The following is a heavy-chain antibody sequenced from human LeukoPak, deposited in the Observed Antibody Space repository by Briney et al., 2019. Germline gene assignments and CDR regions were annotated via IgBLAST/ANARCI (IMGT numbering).Heavy chain of an antibody. D-gene: IGHD1-26*01. CDR3: ARVGADLAFDI. J-gene: IGHJ3*02. CDR1: GFIFSDYY. V-gene: IGHV3-11*04. CDR2: ISSSGSFI. Sequence: GGSLRLSCTASGFIFSDYYMSWIRQAPGKGLEWVSYISSSGSFIYYADSVKGRFAISRDNARNSLYLQMNSLRAEDTAVYYCARVGADLAFDIWGQGTMVTVSS.